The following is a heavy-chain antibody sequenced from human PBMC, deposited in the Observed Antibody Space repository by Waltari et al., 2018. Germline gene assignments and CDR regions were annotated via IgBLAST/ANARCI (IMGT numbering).Heavy chain of an antibody. CDR2: IYYSGST. Sequence: QVQLQESGPGLVKPSETLSLTCTVSGGSISSYYWSWIRQPPGKGLEWIGYIYYSGSTNYNPSLQSRVTISVDTSKNQFSLKLSSVTAADTAVYYCARGRVGNDYWGQGTLVTVSS. V-gene: IGHV4-59*01. CDR1: GGSISSYY. D-gene: IGHD1-26*01. J-gene: IGHJ4*02. CDR3: ARGRVGNDY.